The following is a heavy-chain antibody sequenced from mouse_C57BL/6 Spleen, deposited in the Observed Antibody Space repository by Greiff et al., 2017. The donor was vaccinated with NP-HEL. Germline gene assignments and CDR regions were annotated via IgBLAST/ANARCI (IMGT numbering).Heavy chain of an antibody. D-gene: IGHD2-1*01. Sequence: QVQLQQSGAELMKPGASVKLSCKATGYKLTGYWIEWVKQRHGNGREGRGEMLPGSGITNENEKFKGKATFTADTSSNTAYMQLSSLTTEDSAIYYCAREGVYGNRYYFDYWGQGTTLTVSS. CDR2: MLPGSGIT. V-gene: IGHV1-9*01. CDR1: GYKLTGYW. J-gene: IGHJ2*01. CDR3: AREGVYGNRYYFDY.